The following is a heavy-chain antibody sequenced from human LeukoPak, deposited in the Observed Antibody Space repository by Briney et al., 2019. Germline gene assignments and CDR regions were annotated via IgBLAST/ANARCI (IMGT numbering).Heavy chain of an antibody. CDR2: INHSGST. CDR1: GGSFSGYY. V-gene: IGHV4-34*01. J-gene: IGHJ4*02. Sequence: SETLSLTCAVYGGSFSGYYWSWTRQPPGKGLEWIGEINHSGSTNYNPSLKSRVTISVDTSKNQFSLKLSSVTAADTAVYYGAREYSNYGYWGQGTLVTVSS. D-gene: IGHD4-11*01. CDR3: AREYSNYGY.